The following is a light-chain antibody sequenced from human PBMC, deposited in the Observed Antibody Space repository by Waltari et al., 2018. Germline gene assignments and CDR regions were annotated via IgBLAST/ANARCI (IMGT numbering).Light chain of an antibody. V-gene: IGLV2-14*01. J-gene: IGLJ1*01. Sequence: QSALTQPASVSGSPGQSITISCSGTDSDVGAYDFVSWYQQHPGQAPPLIIYEVSNRPPGISYRFSASKSGNTASLTISGLQAEDEADYYCSSYTTSSAPGVFGTGTRVTVL. CDR3: SSYTTSSAPGV. CDR1: DSDVGAYDF. CDR2: EVS.